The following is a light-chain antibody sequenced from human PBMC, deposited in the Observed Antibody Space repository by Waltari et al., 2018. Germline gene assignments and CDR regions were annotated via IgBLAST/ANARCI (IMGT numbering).Light chain of an antibody. CDR3: QQSYSSPYT. CDR2: GAS. J-gene: IGKJ2*01. Sequence: DIQMTQSPSSLSASVGDRVTITCRTSQRINSYLNWYQQKPGKAPKLLIYGASSLQSGVPSGFSGSGSGTEFTLTIRSLQPEDSATYYCQQSYSSPYTFGQGTKLEIK. V-gene: IGKV1-39*01. CDR1: QRINSY.